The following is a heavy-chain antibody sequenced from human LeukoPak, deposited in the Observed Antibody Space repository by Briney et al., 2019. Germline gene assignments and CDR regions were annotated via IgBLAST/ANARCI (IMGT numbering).Heavy chain of an antibody. J-gene: IGHJ5*02. CDR3: ARDRRDGYNSNWFDP. CDR2: IYYSGTT. D-gene: IGHD5-24*01. Sequence: SETLSLTCTVSGGSISGGTYYWSWIRQPPGKGPEWIGYIYYSGTTYYNPSLKSRATISVDTSKNQFSLKLSSVTAADTAVYYCARDRRDGYNSNWFDPWGQGTLVTVSS. CDR1: GGSISGGTYY. V-gene: IGHV4-30-4*01.